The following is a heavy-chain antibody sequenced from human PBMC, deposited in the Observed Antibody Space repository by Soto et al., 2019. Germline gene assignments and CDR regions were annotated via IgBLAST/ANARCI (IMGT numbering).Heavy chain of an antibody. Sequence: SATLPLTCTVSGGSIRSHYWSWLRQPPGTGLEWIGCISYSGSTYSIPSLRSRVTVSMDTSKSQFSLKLTSVTAADTAIYYCARDPYGVASSGICFCCGFDCCGNGT. CDR3: ARDPYGVASSGICFCCGFDC. J-gene: IGHJ4*03. CDR2: ISYSGST. CDR1: GGSIRSHY. V-gene: IGHV4-59*11. D-gene: IGHD4-17*01.